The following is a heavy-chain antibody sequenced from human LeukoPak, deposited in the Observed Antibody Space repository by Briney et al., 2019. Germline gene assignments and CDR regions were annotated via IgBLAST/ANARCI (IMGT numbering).Heavy chain of an antibody. CDR3: ARGSSSWYGDWFDP. V-gene: IGHV1-69*04. Sequence: GASVKVSCKASGGTFSSYAISWVRQAPGQGLEWMGRIIPILGIANYAQKFQGRVTITADKSTSTAYMELSSLRSEDTAVYYCARGSSSWYGDWFDPWGQGTLVTVSS. D-gene: IGHD6-13*01. J-gene: IGHJ5*02. CDR2: IIPILGIA. CDR1: GGTFSSYA.